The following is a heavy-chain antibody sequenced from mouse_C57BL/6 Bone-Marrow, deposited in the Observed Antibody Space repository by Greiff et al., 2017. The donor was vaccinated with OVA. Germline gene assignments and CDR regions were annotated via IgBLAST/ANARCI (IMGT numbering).Heavy chain of an antibody. Sequence: VQLQQSGAELVRPGASVKLSCTASGFNIKDDYMHWVKQRPEQGLEWIGWIDPENGDTEYASKFKGKATITADTSSNTAYLQLSSLTSEDTAVYYGTTCVYARAWFAYWGQGTLVTVSA. J-gene: IGHJ3*01. CDR3: TTCVYARAWFAY. CDR2: IDPENGDT. V-gene: IGHV14-4*01. CDR1: GFNIKDDY. D-gene: IGHD3-1*01.